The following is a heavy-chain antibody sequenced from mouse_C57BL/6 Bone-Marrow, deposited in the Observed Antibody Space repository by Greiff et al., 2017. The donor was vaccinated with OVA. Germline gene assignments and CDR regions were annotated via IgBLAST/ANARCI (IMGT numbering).Heavy chain of an antibody. CDR2: IHPNSGST. J-gene: IGHJ2*01. Sequence: VQLQQPGAELVKPGASVKLSCKASGYTFTSYWMHWVKQRPGQGLEWIGMIHPNSGSTNYNEKFKSKATLTVDKSSSTAYMQLSSLTSEDSAVYYCARCGVYPLFDYWGQGTTLTVSS. CDR3: ARCGVYPLFDY. CDR1: GYTFTSYW. V-gene: IGHV1-64*01.